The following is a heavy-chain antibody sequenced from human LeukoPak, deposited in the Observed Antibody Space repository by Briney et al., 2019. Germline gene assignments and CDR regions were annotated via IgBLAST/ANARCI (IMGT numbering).Heavy chain of an antibody. J-gene: IGHJ4*02. V-gene: IGHV3-23*01. CDR2: ISSSGGTT. CDR1: GFTFNSYA. D-gene: IGHD5-18*01. CDR3: AKIGNSFDFDY. Sequence: GGSLRLSCAASGFTFNSYAMGWVRQAPGKGLEWVPTISSSGGTTHYADSVKGRFTISRDNSKHTLDLQMNSLRAEDTAVYYCAKIGNSFDFDYWGQGTLVTVSS.